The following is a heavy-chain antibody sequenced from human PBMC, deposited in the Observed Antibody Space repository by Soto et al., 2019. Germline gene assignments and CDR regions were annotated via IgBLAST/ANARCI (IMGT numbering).Heavy chain of an antibody. CDR2: IYYSGST. D-gene: IGHD6-19*01. J-gene: IGHJ4*02. Sequence: SETLSLTCTVFGGSISSYYWSWIRQPPGKGLEWIGYIYYSGSTNYNPSLKSRVTISVDTSKNQFSLKLSSVTAADTAVYYCERHLRRGWTFDYWGQGTLVTVSS. CDR3: ERHLRRGWTFDY. CDR1: GGSISSYY. V-gene: IGHV4-59*08.